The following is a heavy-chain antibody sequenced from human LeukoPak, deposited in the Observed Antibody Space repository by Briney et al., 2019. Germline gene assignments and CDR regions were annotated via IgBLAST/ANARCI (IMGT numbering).Heavy chain of an antibody. CDR2: LYSGGST. CDR3: ERDPFMFTFGGVSDH. CDR1: GFTVSSNY. V-gene: IGHV3-66*02. Sequence: GGSLRLSCAASGFTVSSNYMSWVRQAPGKGLEWVSVLYSGGSTYYADSVKGRFTISRDNSKNTLYLQMNSLISEDTAVYYCERDPFMFTFGGVSDHGGQDTLVTVSS. D-gene: IGHD3-16*01. J-gene: IGHJ1*01.